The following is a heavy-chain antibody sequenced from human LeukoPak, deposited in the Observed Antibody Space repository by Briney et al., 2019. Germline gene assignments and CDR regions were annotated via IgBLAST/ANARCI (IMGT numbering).Heavy chain of an antibody. J-gene: IGHJ6*03. V-gene: IGHV5-51*01. CDR2: IYPDDSNT. D-gene: IGHD6-13*01. CDR1: GYSFTSYW. CDR3: ARQGAAGKYYYYYMDV. Sequence: GESLKISCKGSGYSFTSYWIGWVRQMPGQGLEWMGIIYPDDSNTIYGPSFQGQVTISADKSINTAYLEWSSLKASDSAIYYCARQGAAGKYYYYYMDVWGKGTTVTVSS.